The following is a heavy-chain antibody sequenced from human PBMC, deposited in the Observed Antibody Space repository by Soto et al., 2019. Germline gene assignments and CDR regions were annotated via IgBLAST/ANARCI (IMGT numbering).Heavy chain of an antibody. J-gene: IGHJ4*02. Sequence: SVEVSFKASGYTFTSYAMHWVRQAPGQRLEWMGWINAGNGNTKYSQKFQGRVTITRDTSASTAYMELSSLRSEDTAVYYCAIDQCLERLDYWGQGTQVTVSS. CDR1: GYTFTSYA. V-gene: IGHV1-3*01. CDR3: AIDQCLERLDY. CDR2: INAGNGNT. D-gene: IGHD6-19*01.